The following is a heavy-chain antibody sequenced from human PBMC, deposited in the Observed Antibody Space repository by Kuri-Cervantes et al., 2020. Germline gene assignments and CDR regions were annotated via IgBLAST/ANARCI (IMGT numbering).Heavy chain of an antibody. V-gene: IGHV1-46*01. J-gene: IGHJ3*02. CDR1: GYTFTSYA. CDR3: ARENGFYGDYVNAFDI. Sequence: ASVKVSCKASGYTFTSYAMNWVRQAPGQGLEWMGIINPSGGSTSYAQKFQGRVTMTRDTSTSTVYMELSSLRSEDTAVYYCARENGFYGDYVNAFDIWGQGTMVTVSS. CDR2: INPSGGST. D-gene: IGHD4-17*01.